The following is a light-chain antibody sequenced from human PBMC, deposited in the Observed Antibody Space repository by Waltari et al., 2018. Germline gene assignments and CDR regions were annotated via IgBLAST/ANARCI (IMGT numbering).Light chain of an antibody. Sequence: DIQMSQSPSSLSASVGDRVTVTCRSSHDVSNNLNWYQQKPGKAPNLLIYAADRVLRGVPSRFSGSGSGTDFTLTISNLQPEDFATYYCQQGNYYPFTFGPGTKLDIK. CDR3: QQGNYYPFT. J-gene: IGKJ3*01. CDR2: AAD. CDR1: HDVSNN. V-gene: IGKV1-17*02.